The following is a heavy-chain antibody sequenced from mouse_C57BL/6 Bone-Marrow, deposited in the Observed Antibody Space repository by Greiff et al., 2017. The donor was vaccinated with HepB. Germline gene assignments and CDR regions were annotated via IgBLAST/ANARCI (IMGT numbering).Heavy chain of an antibody. Sequence: QVQLQQPGAELVKPGASVKLSCKASGYTFTSYWMHWVKQRPGQGLEWIGMIHPNSGSTNYNEKFKSKATLTVDKSSSTAYMQLSSLTSEDSAVYYCARGAGPSAWFAYWGEGTLVTVSA. CDR3: ARGAGPSAWFAY. V-gene: IGHV1-64*01. J-gene: IGHJ3*01. CDR2: IHPNSGST. CDR1: GYTFTSYW.